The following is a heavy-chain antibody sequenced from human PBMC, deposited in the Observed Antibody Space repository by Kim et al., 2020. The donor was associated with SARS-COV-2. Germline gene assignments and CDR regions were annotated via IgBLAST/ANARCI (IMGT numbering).Heavy chain of an antibody. CDR3: ARLVVVVGYYFDY. Sequence: SYTLSLTFTFSFFSIIIIIYYFFFILHPPFNLLYFIFIIYYIFITYYNPSLNIRFTISVYTSKNQFSLKLSSVTAADTAVYYCARLVVVVGYYFDYWGQGTLVTV. CDR1: FFSIIIIIYY. V-gene: IGHV4-39*01. CDR2: IYYIFIT. J-gene: IGHJ4*02. D-gene: IGHD2-15*01.